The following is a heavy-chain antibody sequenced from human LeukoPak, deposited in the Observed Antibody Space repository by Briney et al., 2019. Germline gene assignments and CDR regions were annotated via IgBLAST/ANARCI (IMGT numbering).Heavy chain of an antibody. CDR2: ISSSSSYI. J-gene: IGHJ4*02. D-gene: IGHD2-2*02. V-gene: IGHV3-21*03. Sequence: GGSLRLSCAASGFTFSSYSMNWVRQAPGKGLEWVSSISSSSSYIYYADSVKGRFTISRDNAKNSLYLQMNSLKTEDTAVYYCTPDCDTPSPYYFDYWGQGTLVTVSS. CDR1: GFTFSSYS. CDR3: TPDCDTPSPYYFDY.